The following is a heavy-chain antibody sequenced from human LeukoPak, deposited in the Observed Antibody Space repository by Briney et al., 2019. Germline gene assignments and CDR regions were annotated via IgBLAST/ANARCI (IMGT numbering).Heavy chain of an antibody. CDR3: ARDARVGATLHYYYDYMDV. D-gene: IGHD1-26*01. J-gene: IGHJ6*03. CDR2: ISGSGDST. Sequence: PGGSLRLSCAASGFTFGSYAMTWVRQAPGKGLEWVSAISGSGDSTYYADSVKGRFTISRDNSKNTLYLQVNSLRAGDTAVYHCARDARVGATLHYYYDYMDVWGNGTTVTVSS. V-gene: IGHV3-23*01. CDR1: GFTFGSYA.